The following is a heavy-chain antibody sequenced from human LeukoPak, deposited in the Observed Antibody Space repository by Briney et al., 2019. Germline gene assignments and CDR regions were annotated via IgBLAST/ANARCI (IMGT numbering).Heavy chain of an antibody. V-gene: IGHV4-59*12. D-gene: IGHD1-26*01. Sequence: SETLSLTCTVSGGSISSYYWSWIRQPPGKGLEWIGYIYYSGSTNYNPSLKSRVTISVDTSKNQFSLKLSSVTAADTAVYYCARVGTSLPRATWVAFDIWGQGTMVTVSS. J-gene: IGHJ3*02. CDR3: ARVGTSLPRATWVAFDI. CDR1: GGSISSYY. CDR2: IYYSGST.